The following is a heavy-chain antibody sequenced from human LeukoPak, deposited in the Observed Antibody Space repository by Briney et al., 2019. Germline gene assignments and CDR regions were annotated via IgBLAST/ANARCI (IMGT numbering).Heavy chain of an antibody. D-gene: IGHD3-3*01. CDR1: GFIFCNYD. Sequence: GGSLRLSCSASGFIFCNYDMHWVRAAPGEGLEYVSAINNIGGRTYYANSVKGRFTVPRDNPKNTLYLQMSSLRAEDTAVYYCLKMYDGYWRQGTLVTVSS. CDR2: INNIGGRT. CDR3: LKMYDGY. J-gene: IGHJ4*02. V-gene: IGHV3-64D*06.